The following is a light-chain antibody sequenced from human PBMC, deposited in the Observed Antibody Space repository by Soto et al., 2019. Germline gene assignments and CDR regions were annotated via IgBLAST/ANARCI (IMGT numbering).Light chain of an antibody. J-gene: IGLJ3*02. CDR3: CSYAGSSTFV. CDR2: EGN. Sequence: QSALTQPASVSGSPGQSITISCTGTYSDVGSYNLVSWYQQHPGKAPKLMIYEGNKRPSGVSNRFSGSESGNTASLTISGLQAEDEADYYCCSYAGSSTFVFGGGTKLTVL. V-gene: IGLV2-23*03. CDR1: YSDVGSYNL.